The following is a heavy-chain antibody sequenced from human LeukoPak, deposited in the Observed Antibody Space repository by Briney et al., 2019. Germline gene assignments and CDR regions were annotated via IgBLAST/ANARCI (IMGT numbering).Heavy chain of an antibody. D-gene: IGHD3-9*01. CDR1: GYLFNGNG. CDR3: AREILRFDI. J-gene: IGHJ3*02. CDR2: INTHTGNP. Sequence: ASVKVSYKASGYLFNGNGMNWVRQAPGQGLEWMGWINTHTGNPTYAQGFTGRFVFSVDPSISTVYLQISGLKAEDTAIYYCAREILRFDIWGQGTMVTVSS. V-gene: IGHV7-4-1*02.